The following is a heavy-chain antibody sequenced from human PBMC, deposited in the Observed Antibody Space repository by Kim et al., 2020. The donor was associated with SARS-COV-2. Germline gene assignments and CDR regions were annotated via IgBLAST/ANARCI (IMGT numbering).Heavy chain of an antibody. Sequence: ASVKVSCKASGYTFTSCGISWVRQAPGQGLEWMGWISAYNGNTNYAQKLQGRVTMTTDTSTSTAYMELRSLRSDDTAVYYCARAPYGSGSFEGYYYYYGMDVWGQGTTVTVSS. V-gene: IGHV1-18*01. CDR1: GYTFTSCG. D-gene: IGHD3-10*01. CDR2: ISAYNGNT. J-gene: IGHJ6*02. CDR3: ARAPYGSGSFEGYYYYYGMDV.